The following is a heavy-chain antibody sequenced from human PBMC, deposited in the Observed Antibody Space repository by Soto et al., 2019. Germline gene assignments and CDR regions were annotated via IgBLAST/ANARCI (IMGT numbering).Heavy chain of an antibody. J-gene: IGHJ6*02. D-gene: IGHD5-18*01. CDR2: IYYSGST. CDR3: ARASPVVTDV. Sequence: QVQLQESGPGLVKPSQTLSLTCTVSGGSISSGDYYWSWIRQPPGKGLEWIGYIYYSGSTYYNPSRTRRVTISVVPSKNQPSLKLSSATAADTAVYYCARASPVVTDVWGQGTTVTFSS. V-gene: IGHV4-30-4*01. CDR1: GGSISSGDYY.